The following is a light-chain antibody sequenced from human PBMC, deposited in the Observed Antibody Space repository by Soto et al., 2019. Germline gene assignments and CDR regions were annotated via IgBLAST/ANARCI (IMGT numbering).Light chain of an antibody. J-gene: IGKJ5*01. CDR3: QQSATRVT. CDR2: DAS. Sequence: EIVLTQSPATLSLSPGERATLSCRASQSVSKYLAWFQQKPGQPPRLLIYDASIRATGIPARFSGSGSETDFTLTISSLEPEDSAIYYCQQSATRVTFGQGTRLEIK. CDR1: QSVSKY. V-gene: IGKV3-11*01.